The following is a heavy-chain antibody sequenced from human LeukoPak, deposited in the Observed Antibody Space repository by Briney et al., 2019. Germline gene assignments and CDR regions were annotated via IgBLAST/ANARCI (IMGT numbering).Heavy chain of an antibody. V-gene: IGHV1-18*01. CDR2: ISAYNGNT. D-gene: IGHD3-10*01. CDR1: GYTFTSYG. Sequence: ASVKVSCKASGYTFTSYGISWVRQAPGQGLEWMGWISAYNGNTNYAQKLQGRVTMTTDTSTSTAYMELRSLRSDDTAVYYCARDGGFSGSYYDYYYYMDVWGKGTTVTVSS. J-gene: IGHJ6*03. CDR3: ARDGGFSGSYYDYYYYMDV.